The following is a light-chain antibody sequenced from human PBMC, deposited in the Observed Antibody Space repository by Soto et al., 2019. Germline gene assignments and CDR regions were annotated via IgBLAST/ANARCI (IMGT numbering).Light chain of an antibody. CDR3: QQYGSSGT. Sequence: EFVLTQSPGTLSLSPGERATLSCRASQTVRSNYLAWYQQKPGQAPRLLIYGASNRATGIPDRFSGSGSGTDFTLTISRLEPEDFAVYYCQQYGSSGTFGQGTKVDI. CDR2: GAS. CDR1: QTVRSNY. V-gene: IGKV3-20*01. J-gene: IGKJ1*01.